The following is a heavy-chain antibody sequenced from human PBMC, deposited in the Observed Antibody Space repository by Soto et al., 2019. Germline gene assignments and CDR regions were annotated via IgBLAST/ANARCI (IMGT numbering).Heavy chain of an antibody. CDR1: GFTFRFYD. V-gene: IGHV3-30*18. J-gene: IGHJ4*02. Sequence: PGGSLRLSCATSGFTFRFYDMHWVRQAPGKGLEWLAVISRDGNNKDYGDSVKGRFTIPRDNSKNTLFLQMNSLRDEDSAVYYCAKDAYTPIRTTAHDAGGLDHWGRGTLVTVSS. D-gene: IGHD4-4*01. CDR2: ISRDGNNK. CDR3: AKDAYTPIRTTAHDAGGLDH.